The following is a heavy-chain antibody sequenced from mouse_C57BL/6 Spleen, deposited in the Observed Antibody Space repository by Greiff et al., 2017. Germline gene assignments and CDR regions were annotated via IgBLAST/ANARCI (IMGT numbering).Heavy chain of an antibody. Sequence: EVKLVESGGGLVQPGGSLKLSCAASGFTFSDYGMAWVRQAPRKGPEWVAFISNLAYSIYYADTVTGRFTISRENAKNTLYLEMSSLRSEDTAMYYCARQDYGSSYEFAYWGQGTLVTVSA. CDR2: ISNLAYSI. J-gene: IGHJ3*01. D-gene: IGHD1-1*01. CDR1: GFTFSDYG. CDR3: ARQDYGSSYEFAY. V-gene: IGHV5-15*01.